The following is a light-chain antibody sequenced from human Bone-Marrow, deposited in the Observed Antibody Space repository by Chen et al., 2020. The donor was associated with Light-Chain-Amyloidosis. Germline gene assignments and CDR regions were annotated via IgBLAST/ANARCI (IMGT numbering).Light chain of an antibody. V-gene: IGLV3-25*02. J-gene: IGLJ2*01. CDR3: QCAASSGTYEVI. Sequence: YELTQPPSVSVSPGQTARITCSGDDLPRKYAYWYQQKPGQAPVLVIHRDTERPSGISERFCGSVSGTRATLTISGVQAEAEAEYHCQCAASSGTYEVIFGGGTKLTVL. CDR1: DLPRKY. CDR2: RDT.